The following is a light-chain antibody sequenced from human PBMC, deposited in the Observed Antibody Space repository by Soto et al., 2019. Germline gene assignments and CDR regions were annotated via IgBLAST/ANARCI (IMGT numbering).Light chain of an antibody. CDR2: KQS. J-gene: IGKJ1*01. Sequence: DVQMTQSPSTLSGSVGDRVTITCRASQTISSWLAWYQQKLGRAATPLIYKQSTLQSAVPSRFSASGPGTEFTLTTSSLLLNDFATYNCQHYNSYSEALGQGTK. CDR3: QHYNSYSEA. V-gene: IGKV1-5*03. CDR1: QTISSW.